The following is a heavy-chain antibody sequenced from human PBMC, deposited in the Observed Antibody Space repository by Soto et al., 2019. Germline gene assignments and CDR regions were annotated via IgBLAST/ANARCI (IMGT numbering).Heavy chain of an antibody. Sequence: TLSLTCTVSGGSISSYYWSWIRQPPGKGLEWIGYIYYSGSTNYNPSLKSRVTISVDTSKNQFSLKLSSVTAADTAVYYCARDMYDFWSGPDYYYYGMDVWGQGTTLTVSS. V-gene: IGHV4-59*01. D-gene: IGHD3-3*01. J-gene: IGHJ6*02. CDR2: IYYSGST. CDR1: GGSISSYY. CDR3: ARDMYDFWSGPDYYYYGMDV.